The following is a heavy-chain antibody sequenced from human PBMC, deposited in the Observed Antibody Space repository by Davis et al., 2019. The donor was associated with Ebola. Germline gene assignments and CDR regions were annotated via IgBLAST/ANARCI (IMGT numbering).Heavy chain of an antibody. D-gene: IGHD3-3*01. CDR3: ARDGKYYDFWSGYYPD. CDR2: ISSSSSYI. J-gene: IGHJ4*02. CDR1: GFTFSSYS. V-gene: IGHV3-21*01. Sequence: GESLKISCAASGFTFSSYSMNWVRQAPGKGLEWVSSISSSSSYIYYADSVKGRFTISRDNAKNSLYLQMNSLRAEDTAVYYCARDGKYYDFWSGYYPDWGRGTLVTVSS.